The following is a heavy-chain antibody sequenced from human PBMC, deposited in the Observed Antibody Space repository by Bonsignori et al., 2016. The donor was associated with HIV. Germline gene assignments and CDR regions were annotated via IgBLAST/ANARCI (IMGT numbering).Heavy chain of an antibody. D-gene: IGHD3-16*01. CDR2: IIPIFGTA. CDR1: GGTFSSYA. J-gene: IGHJ4*02. CDR3: ARAEAGLGGEGY. Sequence: SVKVSCKASGGTFSSYAISWVRQAPGQGLEWMGGIIPIFGTANYAQKFQGRVTITADESTSTAYMELSSLRSEDTAVYYCARAEAGLGGEGYWGQGTLVTVSS. V-gene: IGHV1-69*13.